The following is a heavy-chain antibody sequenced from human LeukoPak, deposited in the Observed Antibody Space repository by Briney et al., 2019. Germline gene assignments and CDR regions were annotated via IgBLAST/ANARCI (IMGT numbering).Heavy chain of an antibody. J-gene: IGHJ3*02. D-gene: IGHD2-2*02. CDR2: IYHSGST. CDR3: AREDIVVVPAAIVGVGAFDI. V-gene: IGHV4-38-2*02. CDR1: GYSISSGYY. Sequence: SETLSLTXAVSGYSISSGYYWGWIRQPPGKGLEWVGSIYHSGSTYYNPSLKSRVTISVDTSKNQFSLKLSSVTAADTAVYYCAREDIVVVPAAIVGVGAFDIWGQGTMVTVSS.